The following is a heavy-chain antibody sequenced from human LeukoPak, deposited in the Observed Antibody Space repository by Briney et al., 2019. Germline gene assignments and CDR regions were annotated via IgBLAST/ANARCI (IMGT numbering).Heavy chain of an antibody. V-gene: IGHV3-9*01. CDR1: GFTFDDYG. D-gene: IGHD3-9*01. CDR2: ISWNSGSI. Sequence: GGSLRLSCAASGFTFDDYGMHWFRQAPGKGLEWVSGISWNSGSIGYADSVKGRFTISRDNAKNSLYLQMNSLRAEDTALYYCAKAYRHYDILTGYWYGYYFDYWGQGTLVTVSS. CDR3: AKAYRHYDILTGYWYGYYFDY. J-gene: IGHJ4*02.